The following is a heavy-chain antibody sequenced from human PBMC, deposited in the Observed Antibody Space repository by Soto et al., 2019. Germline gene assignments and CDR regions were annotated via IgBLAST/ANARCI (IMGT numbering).Heavy chain of an antibody. D-gene: IGHD3-10*01. J-gene: IGHJ6*03. CDR2: INHSGST. CDR3: ARGITMVRGVIRPYYYYYMDV. V-gene: IGHV4-34*01. CDR1: GGSFSGYY. Sequence: SETLSLTCADYGGSFSGYYWSWIRQPPGKGLEWFGEINHSGSTNYNPSLKSRVTISVDTSKNQFSLKLSSVTAADTAVYYCARGITMVRGVIRPYYYYYMDVWGKGTTVTVSS.